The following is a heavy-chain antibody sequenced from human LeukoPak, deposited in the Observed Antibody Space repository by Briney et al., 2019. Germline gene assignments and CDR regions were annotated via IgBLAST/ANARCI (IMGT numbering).Heavy chain of an antibody. CDR3: ATDTETRLALGY. CDR2: FDPEDGET. CDR1: GYTLTELS. D-gene: IGHD4-17*01. Sequence: SVKVSCKVSGYTLTELSMHWVRQAPGKGLEWMGGFDPEDGETTYAQKLQGRVTMTEDTSTDIAYMELSSLRSEDTAVYYCATDTETRLALGYWGQGTLVTVSS. J-gene: IGHJ4*02. V-gene: IGHV1-24*01.